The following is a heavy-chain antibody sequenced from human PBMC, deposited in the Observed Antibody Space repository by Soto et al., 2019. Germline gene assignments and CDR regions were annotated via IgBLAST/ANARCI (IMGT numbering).Heavy chain of an antibody. CDR2: ITSGGTI. V-gene: IGHV3-48*03. CDR3: ARVMYATWSSFDY. J-gene: IGHJ4*01. D-gene: IGHD1-26*01. CDR1: GFTFSSFE. Sequence: LRLSCAASGFTFSSFEMTWVRQAPGKGLQWVSYITSGGTIYYADSVKGRFTISRDNAKNSLFLQMNSLRVEDTAVYYCARVMYATWSSFDYWGHGTLVTVSS.